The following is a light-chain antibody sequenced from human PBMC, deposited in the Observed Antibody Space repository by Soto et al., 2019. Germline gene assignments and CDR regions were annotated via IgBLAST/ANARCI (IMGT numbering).Light chain of an antibody. Sequence: EIVLTQSPATLSLSPGERATLSCRASESISSYLAWYQQKPGQAPSLLIYDASNRATGIPARFSGSGSGTDFTLTIDHLQAEDFAVYYCQQRSKWPLTFGGGDKVELK. CDR3: QQRSKWPLT. CDR1: ESISSY. CDR2: DAS. J-gene: IGKJ4*01. V-gene: IGKV3-11*01.